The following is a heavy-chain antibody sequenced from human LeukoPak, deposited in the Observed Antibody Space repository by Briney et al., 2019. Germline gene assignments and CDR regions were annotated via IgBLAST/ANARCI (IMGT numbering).Heavy chain of an antibody. CDR2: IYSGGST. J-gene: IGHJ4*02. CDR3: ARDPGTIFGVGDY. Sequence: GGSLRLSCAASGFTVTSNYMSWVRQAPGKGLEWVSVIYSGGSTYHADSVKGRFTISRDNSKNTLYLQMNSLRAEDTAVYYCARDPGTIFGVGDYWGQGTLVTVSS. CDR1: GFTVTSNY. D-gene: IGHD3-3*01. V-gene: IGHV3-66*01.